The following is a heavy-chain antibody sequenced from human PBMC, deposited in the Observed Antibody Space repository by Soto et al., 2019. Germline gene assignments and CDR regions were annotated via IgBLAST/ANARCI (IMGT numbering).Heavy chain of an antibody. Sequence: ASVKVSCKAFGYGFTADAMHWGRQAHGQGLEWMGWINANTGNANYAQKFQDRVTMTRDTSTNTAYMELSSLRSEDTAVYYCARGRSSGWRNWFDPWGQGTLVTVPS. V-gene: IGHV1-8*02. J-gene: IGHJ5*02. CDR2: INANTGNA. D-gene: IGHD6-19*01. CDR1: GYGFTADA. CDR3: ARGRSSGWRNWFDP.